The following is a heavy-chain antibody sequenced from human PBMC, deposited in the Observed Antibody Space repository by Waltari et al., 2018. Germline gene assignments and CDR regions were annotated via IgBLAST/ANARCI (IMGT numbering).Heavy chain of an antibody. V-gene: IGHV6-1*01. J-gene: IGHJ4*02. CDR2: TDYRSKWYS. CDR1: GDSVSSNSAA. D-gene: IGHD3-3*01. Sequence: QVQLQQSGPGLVKPSQTLSLTRAISGDSVSSNSAAWDWIRQSPSRGLEWLGRTDYRSKWYSHYAESVKSRMTINADTSKNEFSLQLTSVSPEDTGLYFCARTTITVFGVVVGALDNWGPGTLVTVSS. CDR3: ARTTITVFGVVVGALDN.